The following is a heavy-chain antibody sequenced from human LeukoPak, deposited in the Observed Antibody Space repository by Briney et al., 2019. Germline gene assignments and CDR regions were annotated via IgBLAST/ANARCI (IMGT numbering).Heavy chain of an antibody. V-gene: IGHV3-30*18. Sequence: GGSLRLSCAASGFSFSNYGMHWVRQAPGKGMELVAVISYDGRNKYFADSVKGRLTISRDNSKNTVYLEMNSLRDEDTAVYYCAKDERGSSGWYDHWGQGTLVTVSS. D-gene: IGHD6-19*01. CDR3: AKDERGSSGWYDH. CDR1: GFSFSNYG. J-gene: IGHJ5*02. CDR2: ISYDGRNK.